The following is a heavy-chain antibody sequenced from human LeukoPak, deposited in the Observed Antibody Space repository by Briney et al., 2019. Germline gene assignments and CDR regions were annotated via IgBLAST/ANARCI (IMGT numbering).Heavy chain of an antibody. CDR2: IYYSGST. CDR3: ARHVSPTYYFDY. J-gene: IGHJ4*02. CDR1: GGSTSSSHYY. Sequence: PSETLSLTCTVSGGSTSSSHYYWGWIRQPPGKGLEWIGSIYYSGSTYYNPSLKSRVTISVDTSKNHFSLKLSSVTAADTAVYFCARHVSPTYYFDYWGQGTLVTVSS. V-gene: IGHV4-39*01. D-gene: IGHD5/OR15-5a*01.